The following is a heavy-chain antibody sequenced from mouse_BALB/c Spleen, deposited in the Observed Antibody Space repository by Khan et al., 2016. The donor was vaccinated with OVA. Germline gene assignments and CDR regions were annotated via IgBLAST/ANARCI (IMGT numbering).Heavy chain of an antibody. D-gene: IGHD1-2*01. CDR1: GYSITSGYG. CDR3: ARTARIKY. V-gene: IGHV3-2*02. CDR2: ISYSGST. J-gene: IGHJ2*01. Sequence: EVKLLESGPGLVKPSQSLSLTCTVTGYSITSGYGWNWLRQSPGNKLEWMGYISYSGSTNYNPSLKSRISITRDTSKNQFFLQLNSVTTEDTATYYCARTARIKYWGQGTTLTVSS.